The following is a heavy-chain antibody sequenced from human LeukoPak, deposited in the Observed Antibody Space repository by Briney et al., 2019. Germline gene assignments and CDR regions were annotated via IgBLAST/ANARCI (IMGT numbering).Heavy chain of an antibody. J-gene: IGHJ4*02. CDR1: GFEFSRSW. V-gene: IGHV3-74*01. CDR2: INTDGSTT. Sequence: GGSLRLSCATSGFEFSRSWMHWVRQAPGKGLVWVSHINTDGSTTNYADSLKGRFTISRDNSKNILHLQMNNLRAEDTAVYYCAREVSGRDDYWGQGTLVTVSS. CDR3: AREVSGRDDY. D-gene: IGHD3-10*01.